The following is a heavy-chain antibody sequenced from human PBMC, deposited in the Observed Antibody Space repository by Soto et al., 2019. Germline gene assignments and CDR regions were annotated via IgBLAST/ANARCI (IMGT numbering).Heavy chain of an antibody. CDR3: AKGDTYYYDSSGYWGY. J-gene: IGHJ4*02. D-gene: IGHD3-22*01. Sequence: GGSLRLSCAASGFTFSSYAMSWVRQAPGKGLEWVSVISGSGGSTYSADSVKGRFSISRDNFKNTLFLQMNSLRAEDTAVYYCAKGDTYYYDSSGYWGYWGQGTLVTVS. CDR1: GFTFSSYA. CDR2: ISGSGGST. V-gene: IGHV3-23*01.